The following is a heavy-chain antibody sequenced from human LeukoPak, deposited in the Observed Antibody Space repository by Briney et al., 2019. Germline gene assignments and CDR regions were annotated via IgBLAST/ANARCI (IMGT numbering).Heavy chain of an antibody. CDR3: AKDLTSGGSLFDY. V-gene: IGHV3-23*01. D-gene: IGHD2-15*01. CDR1: GFSFYSYA. J-gene: IGHJ4*02. Sequence: PGGSLRLSCTASGFSFYSYAMSWVRQAPGKGLEWVSAISGGGGSTYYADSVKGRFTISRDNSRNTLYLQMNSLRAEDTAVYYCAKDLTSGGSLFDYWGQGTLVTVSS. CDR2: ISGGGGST.